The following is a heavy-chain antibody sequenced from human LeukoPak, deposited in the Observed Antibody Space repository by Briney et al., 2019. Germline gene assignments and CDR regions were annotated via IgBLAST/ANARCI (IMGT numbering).Heavy chain of an antibody. CDR2: IDPNSGGT. J-gene: IGHJ4*02. CDR3: ARGPHDTAYYFDQ. V-gene: IGHV1-2*06. D-gene: IGHD5-18*01. CDR1: GFSFTGYF. Sequence: GASVKVSCKASGFSFTGYFMHWVRQAPGQGPEWMGRIDPNSGGTNYALKFQGRVTMTRDTPITTAYMDLSRLRCGDTAVYYCARGPHDTAYYFDQWGQGTLVTVSS.